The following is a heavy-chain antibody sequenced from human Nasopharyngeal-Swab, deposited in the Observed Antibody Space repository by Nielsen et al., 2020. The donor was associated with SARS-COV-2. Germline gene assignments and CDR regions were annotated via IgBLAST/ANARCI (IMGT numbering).Heavy chain of an antibody. CDR3: AKVVAAHYYYYGMDV. CDR2: ISWNSGSI. D-gene: IGHD2-15*01. Sequence: GRQAPGKGLEWVSGISWNSGSIGYADSVKGRFTISRDNAKNSLYLQMNSLRAEDTALYYCAKVVAAHYYYYGMDVWGQGTTVTVSS. V-gene: IGHV3-9*01. J-gene: IGHJ6*02.